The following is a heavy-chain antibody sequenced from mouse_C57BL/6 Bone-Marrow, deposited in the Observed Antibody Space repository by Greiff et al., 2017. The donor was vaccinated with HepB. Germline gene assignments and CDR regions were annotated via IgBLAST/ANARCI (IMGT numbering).Heavy chain of an antibody. CDR2: FYPGSGSI. Sequence: VKLMESGAELVKPGASVKLSCKASGYTFTEYTIHWVKQRSGQGLEWIGWFYPGSGSIKYNEKFKDKATLTADKSSSTVYMELSRLTSEDSAVYFCARHERVAYYSNWAMDYWGQGTSVTVSS. CDR1: GYTFTEYT. D-gene: IGHD2-5*01. J-gene: IGHJ4*01. V-gene: IGHV1-62-2*01. CDR3: ARHERVAYYSNWAMDY.